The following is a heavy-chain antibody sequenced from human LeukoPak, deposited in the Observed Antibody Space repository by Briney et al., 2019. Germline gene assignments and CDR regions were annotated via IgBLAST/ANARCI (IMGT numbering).Heavy chain of an antibody. CDR2: ISGSGGST. D-gene: IGHD2-21*02. CDR1: GFTFSSYA. CDR3: AKDGTPAYCGGDCYSDY. J-gene: IGHJ4*02. V-gene: IGHV3-23*01. Sequence: PGGSLRLSCAASGFTFSSYAMSWVRQAPGKGLEWVSAISGSGGSTYYADSVKGRFTISRDNSKNTLYLQMNSLRAEDTAVYYCAKDGTPAYCGGDCYSDYWGQGTLVTVSS.